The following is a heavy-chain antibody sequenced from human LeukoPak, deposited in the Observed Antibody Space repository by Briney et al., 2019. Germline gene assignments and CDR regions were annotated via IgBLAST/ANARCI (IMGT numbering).Heavy chain of an antibody. CDR3: ARHRSVRVGTTPSGYYYYVDV. V-gene: IGHV1-2*02. CDR2: INPNSGGT. D-gene: IGHD1-26*01. J-gene: IGHJ6*03. Sequence: ASVKVSCKASGYTFTGYYMHWARQAPGQGLEWMGWINPNSGGTNYAQKFQGRVTMTRDTSISTAYLQWSSLKASDTAMYYCARHRSVRVGTTPSGYYYYVDVWGKGTTVTVSS. CDR1: GYTFTGYY.